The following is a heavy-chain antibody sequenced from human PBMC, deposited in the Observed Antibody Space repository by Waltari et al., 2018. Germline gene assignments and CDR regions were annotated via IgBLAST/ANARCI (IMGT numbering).Heavy chain of an antibody. V-gene: IGHV4-39*07. CDR1: GGSISSSSYY. Sequence: QLQLQESGPGLVKPSETLSLTCTVSGGSISSSSYYWGWIRQPPGKGLEWIGSIYYSGSTYYNPSLKSRVTISVDTSKNQFSLKLSSVTAADTAVYYCAREGGYSSSWYWYFDLWGRGTLVTVSS. CDR2: IYYSGST. J-gene: IGHJ2*01. D-gene: IGHD6-13*01. CDR3: AREGGYSSSWYWYFDL.